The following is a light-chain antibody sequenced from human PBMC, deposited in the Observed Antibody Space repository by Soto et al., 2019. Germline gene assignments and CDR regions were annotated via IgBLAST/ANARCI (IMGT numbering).Light chain of an antibody. Sequence: DIQMTQSPSSLSASVGDRVTITCRASQNIDTYLNWYQQKPGKAPIFLISGVYTLESGVPSRFSGSGSGTDFTLTITGLQPEDFETYFCQQTQSYPLTFGGGTKV. CDR3: QQTQSYPLT. J-gene: IGKJ4*01. CDR1: QNIDTY. V-gene: IGKV1-39*01. CDR2: GVY.